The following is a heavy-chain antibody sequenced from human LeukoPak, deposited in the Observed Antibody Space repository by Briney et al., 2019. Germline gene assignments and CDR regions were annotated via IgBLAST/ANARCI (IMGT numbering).Heavy chain of an antibody. CDR1: GGSINNYY. J-gene: IGHJ4*02. D-gene: IGHD2-8*01. Sequence: KPSETLSLTCTVSGGSINNYYWSWVRQPPGKGPEWIGWIHYSGSTNYNPSLKSRVTISVDTSKNQFSLKLSSVTAADTAVYYCARGLMSHDYWGQGTLVTVSS. V-gene: IGHV4-59*12. CDR2: IHYSGST. CDR3: ARGLMSHDY.